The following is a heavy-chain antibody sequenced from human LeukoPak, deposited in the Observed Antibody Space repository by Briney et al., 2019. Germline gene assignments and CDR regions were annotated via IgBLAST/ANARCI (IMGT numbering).Heavy chain of an antibody. J-gene: IGHJ4*02. CDR2: VYYSGST. CDR3: ASTYYYDTSAFLPFGY. D-gene: IGHD3-22*01. V-gene: IGHV4-59*01. CDR1: GGSISSYY. Sequence: SETLSLTCTVSGGSISSYYWGWIRQPPGKGLEWIGYVYYSGSTNYNPSLKSRVTISVDTSKNQFSLKLSSVTTADTAVYYCASTYYYDTSAFLPFGYWGQGTLVTVSS.